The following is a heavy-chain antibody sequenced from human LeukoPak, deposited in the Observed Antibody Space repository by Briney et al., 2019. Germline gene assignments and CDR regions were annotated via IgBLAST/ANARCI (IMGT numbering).Heavy chain of an antibody. V-gene: IGHV6-1*01. J-gene: IGHJ4*02. CDR2: TYYKSKWYN. CDR3: AKGYGGNFNY. CDR1: GDSVSSNSAA. D-gene: IGHD4-23*01. Sequence: SQTLSLSCAISGDSVSSNSAAWNWIRQSPSRGLEWLGRTYYKSKWYNNYAVSVESRITIKPDTSKNQFSLQLNSVTPEDTAVYYCAKGYGGNFNYWGQGTLVTVSS.